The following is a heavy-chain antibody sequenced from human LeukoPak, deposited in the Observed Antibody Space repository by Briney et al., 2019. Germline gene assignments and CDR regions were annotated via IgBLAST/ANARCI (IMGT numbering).Heavy chain of an antibody. J-gene: IGHJ4*02. V-gene: IGHV3-30-3*01. D-gene: IGHD6-19*01. CDR1: GFTFSSYA. Sequence: PGRSLRLSCAASGFTFSSYAMHWVRQAPGKGLEWVAVISYDGSNKYYADSVKGRFTISRDNSKNTLYQQINSLRAEDTAVYYCARDRDSSGWYEGYWGQGTLVTVSS. CDR3: ARDRDSSGWYEGY. CDR2: ISYDGSNK.